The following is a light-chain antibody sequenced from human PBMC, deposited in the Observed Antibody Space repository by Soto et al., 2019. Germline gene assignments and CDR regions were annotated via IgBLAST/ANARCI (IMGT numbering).Light chain of an antibody. J-gene: IGKJ1*01. CDR1: QSISNY. Sequence: DIQMTQSPSSLSASVRDRVTITCRASQSISNYLNWYQQKPGKAPKLLIYAASSLQSGVPSRFSGSGSGTDFTLTISSLQPEDFATYYCQQSYTTPWTFGQGTKVEIK. CDR3: QQSYTTPWT. CDR2: AAS. V-gene: IGKV1-39*01.